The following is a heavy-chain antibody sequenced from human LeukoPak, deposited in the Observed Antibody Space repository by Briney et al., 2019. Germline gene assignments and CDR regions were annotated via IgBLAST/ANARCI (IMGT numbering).Heavy chain of an antibody. CDR3: ARDRAGYNWNQPRMDYYYYGMDV. CDR2: ISAYNGNT. J-gene: IGHJ6*02. V-gene: IGHV1-18*04. CDR1: GYTFTYLY. Sequence: ASVKVSCKASGYTFTYLYLHWVRQAPGQGLEWMGWISAYNGNTNYAQKLQGRVTMTTDTSTSTAYMELRSLRSDDTAVYYCARDRAGYNWNQPRMDYYYYGMDVWGQGTTVTVSS. D-gene: IGHD1-20*01.